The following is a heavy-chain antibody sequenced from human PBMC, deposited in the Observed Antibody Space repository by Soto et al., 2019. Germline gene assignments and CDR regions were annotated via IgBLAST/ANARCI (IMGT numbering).Heavy chain of an antibody. J-gene: IGHJ5*02. D-gene: IGHD2-2*01. Sequence: QVQLVESGGGVVQPGRSLRLSCAASGFTFSSYAMHWVRQAPGKGLEWVAVISYDGSNKYYADSVKGRFTISRDNSKTTLYLQMNSVRAEDTAVYYCARDFGPVYQLLWYNWFDPWGQGTLVTVSS. V-gene: IGHV3-30-3*01. CDR1: GFTFSSYA. CDR2: ISYDGSNK. CDR3: ARDFGPVYQLLWYNWFDP.